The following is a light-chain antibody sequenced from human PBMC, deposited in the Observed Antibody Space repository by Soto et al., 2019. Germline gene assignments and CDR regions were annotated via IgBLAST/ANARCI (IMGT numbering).Light chain of an antibody. V-gene: IGKV3-20*01. CDR1: QSVSSDY. CDR3: QQYGSSFT. Sequence: EIVLTQSPGTLSLSPGERATLSCRASQSVSSDYLAWYRQKPGQAPRLLIYAASSRATGTPDRFSGSGSGTDFTLTISRLEPEDFAVYYCQQYGSSFTFGPGTKVEIK. J-gene: IGKJ3*01. CDR2: AAS.